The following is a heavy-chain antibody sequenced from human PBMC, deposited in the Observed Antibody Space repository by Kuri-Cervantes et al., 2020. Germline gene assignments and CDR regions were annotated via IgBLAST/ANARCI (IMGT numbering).Heavy chain of an antibody. CDR1: GGSISSGGYY. J-gene: IGHJ5*02. D-gene: IGHD6-13*01. CDR3: ARLSAAAGTLGWFDP. Sequence: SCTVSGGSISSGGYYWSWIRQHPGKGLGWIGYIYYSGSTYYNPSLKSRVTISVDTSKNQFSLKLSSVTAADTAVYYCARLSAAAGTLGWFDPWGQGTLVTVSS. CDR2: IYYSGST. V-gene: IGHV4-31*02.